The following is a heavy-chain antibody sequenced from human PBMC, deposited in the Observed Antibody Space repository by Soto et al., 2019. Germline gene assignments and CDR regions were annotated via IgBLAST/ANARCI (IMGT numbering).Heavy chain of an antibody. D-gene: IGHD2-15*01. CDR1: GGSISSSSYY. CDR2: IYYSGST. CDR3: ARQRANCSGGSCSKNWFDP. Sequence: QLQLQESGPGLVKPSETLSLTCTVSGGSISSSSYYWGWIRQPPGKGLEWIGSIYYSGSTYYNPSLKSRVAISVDTSKNQFSLKLSSVTAADTAVYYCARQRANCSGGSCSKNWFDPWGQGTLVTVSS. J-gene: IGHJ5*02. V-gene: IGHV4-39*01.